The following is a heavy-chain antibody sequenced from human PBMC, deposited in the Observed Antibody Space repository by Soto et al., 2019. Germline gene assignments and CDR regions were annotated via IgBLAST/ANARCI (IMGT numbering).Heavy chain of an antibody. Sequence: QVQLVQSGAEVKTPGSSVKVSCKASGGTLSDYAISWVRQAPGQGLEWMGGIMPTVDSANYAQNFPGRLTISADESTSTANLELSSLRSDDTAVYYCAVAAVREIMAQESSGMAVWGQGTTVIVSS. V-gene: IGHV1-69*01. CDR3: AVAAVREIMAQESSGMAV. D-gene: IGHD3-10*01. J-gene: IGHJ6*02. CDR2: IMPTVDSA. CDR1: GGTLSDYA.